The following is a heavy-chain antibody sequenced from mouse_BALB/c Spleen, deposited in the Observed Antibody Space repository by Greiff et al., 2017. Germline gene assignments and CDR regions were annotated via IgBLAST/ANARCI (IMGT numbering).Heavy chain of an antibody. CDR2: ISSGSSTI. CDR3: ARSGYYGYPDY. Sequence: EVNVVESGGGLVQPGGSRKLSCAASGFTFSSFGMHWVRQAPEKGLEWVAYISSGSSTIYYADTVKGRFTISRDNPKNTLFLQMTSLRSEDTAMYYCARSGYYGYPDYWGQGTTLTVSS. J-gene: IGHJ2*01. D-gene: IGHD1-2*01. V-gene: IGHV5-17*02. CDR1: GFTFSSFG.